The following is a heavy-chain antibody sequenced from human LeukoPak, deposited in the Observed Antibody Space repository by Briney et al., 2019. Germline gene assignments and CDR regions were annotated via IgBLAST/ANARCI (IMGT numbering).Heavy chain of an antibody. CDR3: ARALEGCSSTSCHSSYPRYYYYYMDV. J-gene: IGHJ6*03. D-gene: IGHD2-2*01. CDR2: IYSGGRT. Sequence: GGSLRLSCAASGFTVSSNYMSWVRQAPGKGLEWVSVIYSGGRTYYGDSVKGRFTFSRDNSKNTLYLQMNSLRAEDTAVYYCARALEGCSSTSCHSSYPRYYYYYMDVWGKGTTVTISS. CDR1: GFTVSSNY. V-gene: IGHV3-53*01.